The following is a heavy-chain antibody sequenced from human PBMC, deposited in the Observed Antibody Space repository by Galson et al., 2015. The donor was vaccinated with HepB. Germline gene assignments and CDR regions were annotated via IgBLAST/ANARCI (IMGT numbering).Heavy chain of an antibody. Sequence: SVKVSCKASGYTFTGYYMHWVRQAPGQGLEWMGWINPNSGGTNYAQKFQGRVTMTRDTSISTAYMELSRLRSDDTAVYYCGRDAPGIAVAGVGWDWGQGTLVTVSS. CDR2: INPNSGGT. J-gene: IGHJ4*02. D-gene: IGHD6-19*01. CDR3: GRDAPGIAVAGVGWD. V-gene: IGHV1-2*02. CDR1: GYTFTGYY.